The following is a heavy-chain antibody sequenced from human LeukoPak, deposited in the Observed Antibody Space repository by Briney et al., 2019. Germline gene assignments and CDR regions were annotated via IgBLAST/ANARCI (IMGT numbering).Heavy chain of an antibody. D-gene: IGHD3-10*01. CDR2: INHSGST. Sequence: SETLSLTCAVYGGSFSGYYWSWIRQPPGKGLGWIGEINHSGSTNYNPSLKSRVTISVDTSKNQFSLKLSSVTAADTAVYYCARGWYYGSGSYYKRGIGWFDPWGQGTLVTVSS. V-gene: IGHV4-34*01. CDR1: GGSFSGYY. J-gene: IGHJ5*02. CDR3: ARGWYYGSGSYYKRGIGWFDP.